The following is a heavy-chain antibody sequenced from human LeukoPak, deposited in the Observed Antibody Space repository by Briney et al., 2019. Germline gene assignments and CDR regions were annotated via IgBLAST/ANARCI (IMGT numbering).Heavy chain of an antibody. D-gene: IGHD6-13*01. CDR2: ISSSSSYI. CDR3: ARGGYSSSWYPPPWFDP. CDR1: GFTFSSYS. J-gene: IGHJ5*02. Sequence: PGGSLRLSCAASGFTFSSYSMNWVRQTPGKGLEWVSSISSSSSYIYYAESVKGRFTISRDNAKNSLYLQMNSLRAEDTAVYYCARGGYSSSWYPPPWFDPWGQGTLVTVSS. V-gene: IGHV3-21*01.